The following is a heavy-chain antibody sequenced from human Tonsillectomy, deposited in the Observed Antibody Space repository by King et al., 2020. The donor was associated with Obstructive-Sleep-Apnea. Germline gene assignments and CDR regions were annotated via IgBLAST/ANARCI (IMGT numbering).Heavy chain of an antibody. CDR3: ARGDWSFDY. CDR1: RFSFSNYW. V-gene: IGHV3-7*01. CDR2: IKQDGGDK. Sequence: VQLVESGGGLVQPGGSLRLSCAASRFSFSNYWMNWVRQAPGKGLEWVASIKQDGGDKYYLDSVRGRFNNSRDNAENSLYLQINSRRVEDTALYYCARGDWSFDYWGQGTLVTVSS. D-gene: IGHD3-9*01. J-gene: IGHJ4*02.